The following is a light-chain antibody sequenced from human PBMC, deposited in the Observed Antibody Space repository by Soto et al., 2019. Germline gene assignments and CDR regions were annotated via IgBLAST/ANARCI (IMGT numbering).Light chain of an antibody. Sequence: DIVMTQSRDSLAVSLGERATINCKSSQSVLYSSNNKNYLAWYQQKPGQPPKLLIYWASTRESGVPDRFSGSGSGTDFTLTISSLQAEDVAVYYCQQYYSTPFFGGGTKVEIK. CDR3: QQYYSTPF. CDR1: QSVLYSSNNKNY. J-gene: IGKJ4*01. V-gene: IGKV4-1*01. CDR2: WAS.